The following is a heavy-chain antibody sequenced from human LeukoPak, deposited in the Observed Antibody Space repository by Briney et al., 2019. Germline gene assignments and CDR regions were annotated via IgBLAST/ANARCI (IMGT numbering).Heavy chain of an antibody. D-gene: IGHD3-9*01. J-gene: IGHJ2*01. Sequence: PSETLSPTCTVSGGSISSYYWSWIRQPPGKGLEWIGYIYYSGSTNYDPSLKSRVTISVDTSKNQFPLKLSSVTAADTAVYYCARQKRFTMFWAWSFDLWGRGTLVTVSS. CDR2: IYYSGST. V-gene: IGHV4-59*08. CDR3: ARQKRFTMFWAWSFDL. CDR1: GGSISSYY.